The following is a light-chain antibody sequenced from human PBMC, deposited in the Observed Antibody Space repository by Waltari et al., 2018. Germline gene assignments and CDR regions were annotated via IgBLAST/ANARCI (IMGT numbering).Light chain of an antibody. CDR1: SSDVGGYHY. CDR2: EVS. Sequence: QSALTQPPSASGSPGQSVTISCTGTSSDVGGYHYVSWYQHHPGKAPKFMIYEVSNRPSWVPDRFSGSKSGNTASLTVSGLQAEDEADYYCSSYAGSNTWVFGGGTKLTVL. CDR3: SSYAGSNTWV. J-gene: IGLJ3*02. V-gene: IGLV2-8*01.